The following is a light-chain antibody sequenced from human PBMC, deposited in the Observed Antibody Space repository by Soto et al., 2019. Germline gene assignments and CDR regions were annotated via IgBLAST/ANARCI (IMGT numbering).Light chain of an antibody. CDR2: GAS. CDR1: QSVSSN. V-gene: IGKV3-15*01. J-gene: IGKJ4*01. Sequence: EVVMTQYKATLSVSPGERATLSCRASQSVSSNLAWYQQKPGQAPRLLIYGASTRATGIPARFSGSRSGAEFTLTINSLQSEDFAVYYCQPYNNWPLTFGGGTKV. CDR3: QPYNNWPLT.